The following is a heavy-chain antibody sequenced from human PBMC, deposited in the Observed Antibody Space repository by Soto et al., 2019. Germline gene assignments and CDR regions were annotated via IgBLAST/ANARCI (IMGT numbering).Heavy chain of an antibody. CDR1: GFTFSSYG. CDR2: ISYDGSNK. J-gene: IGHJ4*02. D-gene: IGHD2-15*01. V-gene: IGHV3-30*18. Sequence: QVQLVESGGGVVQPRRSLRLSCAASGFTFSSYGMHWVRQAPGKGLEWVAVISYDGSNKYYADSVKGRFTISRDNSKNTLYLQMNSLRAEDTAVYYCAKDLLKDIVVVVAAKTFADWGQGTLVTVSS. CDR3: AKDLLKDIVVVVAAKTFAD.